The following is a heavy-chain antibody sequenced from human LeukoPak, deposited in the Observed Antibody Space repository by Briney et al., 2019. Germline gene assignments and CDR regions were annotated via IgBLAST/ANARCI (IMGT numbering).Heavy chain of an antibody. CDR3: AREYGSGSDYFDY. D-gene: IGHD3-10*01. CDR1: GYTFTGYY. V-gene: IGHV1-2*02. CDR2: INPNSGGT. J-gene: IGHJ4*02. Sequence: ASVKVSCKASGYTFTGYYMHWVRQAPGQGLEWMGWINPNSGGTNYAQKFQGRATMTRDTSISTAYMELSRLRSDDTAVYYCAREYGSGSDYFDYWGQGTLVTVSS.